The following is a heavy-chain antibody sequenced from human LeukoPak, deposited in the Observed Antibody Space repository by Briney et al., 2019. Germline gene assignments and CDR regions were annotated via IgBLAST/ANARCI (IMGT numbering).Heavy chain of an antibody. CDR3: ASPLTYYYDSSGYYFDY. CDR1: GYTFTSYG. V-gene: IGHV1-18*01. D-gene: IGHD3-22*01. Sequence: ASVKVSCKASGYTFTSYGISWVRQAPGQGLEWMGWISAYNGNTNYAQKFQGRVTITADKSTSTAYMELSSLRSEDTAVYYCASPLTYYYDSSGYYFDYWGQGTLVTVSS. J-gene: IGHJ4*02. CDR2: ISAYNGNT.